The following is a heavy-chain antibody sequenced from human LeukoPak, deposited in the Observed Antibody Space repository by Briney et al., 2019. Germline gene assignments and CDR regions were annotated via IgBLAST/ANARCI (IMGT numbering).Heavy chain of an antibody. CDR3: ARDTNYDFWSGYYTGDY. CDR2: IKQDGSEK. Sequence: PGGSLRLSCAASGFTFSNYWMAWVRQAPGKGLEWVANIKQDGSEKYYVDSVKGRFTISRDNAKNSVYLQMNRLRVEETAVYYCARDTNYDFWSGYYTGDYWGQGTLVTVSS. D-gene: IGHD3-3*01. CDR1: GFTFSNYW. V-gene: IGHV3-7*01. J-gene: IGHJ4*02.